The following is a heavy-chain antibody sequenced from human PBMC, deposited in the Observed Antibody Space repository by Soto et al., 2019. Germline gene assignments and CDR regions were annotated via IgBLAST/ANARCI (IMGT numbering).Heavy chain of an antibody. V-gene: IGHV4-59*08. Sequence: PSETLSHTCTVSGGSISSYYWSWIRQPPGRGLEWIGYIYYSGSTNYNPSLKSRVTISVDTSKNQFSLKLSSVTAADTAVYYCARHESDGSGSIDYWGQGTLVTVSS. D-gene: IGHD5-12*01. CDR3: ARHESDGSGSIDY. CDR1: GGSISSYY. CDR2: IYYSGST. J-gene: IGHJ4*02.